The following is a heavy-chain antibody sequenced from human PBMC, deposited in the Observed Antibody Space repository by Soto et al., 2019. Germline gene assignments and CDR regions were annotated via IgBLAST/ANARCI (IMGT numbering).Heavy chain of an antibody. CDR3: ARPIRYCSGGSCYTNYFDY. CDR2: IKEHGSEK. CDR1: GFTFSSYS. J-gene: IGHJ4*02. V-gene: IGHV3-7*05. D-gene: IGHD2-15*01. Sequence: GGSLRLSCAASGFTFSSYSMSWVRQAPGKGLEWVANIKEHGSEKYYVDSVKGRFTISRDNAKNSLYLQVNSLRAEDTAVYYCARPIRYCSGGSCYTNYFDYWGQGTLVTVSS.